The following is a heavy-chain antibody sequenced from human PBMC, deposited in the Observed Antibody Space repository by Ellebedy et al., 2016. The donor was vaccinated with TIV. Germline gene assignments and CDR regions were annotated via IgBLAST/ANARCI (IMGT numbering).Heavy chain of an antibody. V-gene: IGHV3-53*01. CDR1: GFTVNSNY. CDR3: AKGTSSGFNYDRVGSEY. D-gene: IGHD3-22*01. J-gene: IGHJ4*02. CDR2: ISVGGST. Sequence: GESLKISCVVSGFTVNSNYMSWVRQAPGKGLEWVSVISVGGSTYYADSVKGRFTITRDNSKNTLYLQMDRLRAEDTAVYYCAKGTSSGFNYDRVGSEYWGQGALVTVSS.